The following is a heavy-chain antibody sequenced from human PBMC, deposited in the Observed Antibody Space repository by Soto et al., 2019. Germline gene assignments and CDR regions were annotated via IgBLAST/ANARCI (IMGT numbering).Heavy chain of an antibody. CDR2: ISSTSSYI. J-gene: IGHJ3*02. Sequence: LRLSCAACGFTFSSYSMNWVRQAPGKGLEWVSCISSTSSYINYADSVKGRFTISRDNAKNSLYLQLNSLRAEDTAVYYCARDSRRMTTIHMDAFDIWGQGTMVTVSS. CDR3: ARDSRRMTTIHMDAFDI. V-gene: IGHV3-21*01. D-gene: IGHD4-4*01. CDR1: GFTFSSYS.